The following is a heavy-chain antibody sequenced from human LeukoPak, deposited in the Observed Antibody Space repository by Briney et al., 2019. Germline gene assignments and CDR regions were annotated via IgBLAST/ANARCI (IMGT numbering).Heavy chain of an antibody. CDR2: IWYDGSNK. D-gene: IGHD4-17*01. CDR1: GFTFSSYA. Sequence: GGSLTLSCAASGFTFSSYAMNWVRQAPGKGLEWVAVIWYDGSNKYYADSVKGRFTISRDNSKNTLYLQMNSLRAEDTAVYYCAREVTNDAFDIWGQGTMVTVSS. CDR3: AREVTNDAFDI. J-gene: IGHJ3*02. V-gene: IGHV3-33*08.